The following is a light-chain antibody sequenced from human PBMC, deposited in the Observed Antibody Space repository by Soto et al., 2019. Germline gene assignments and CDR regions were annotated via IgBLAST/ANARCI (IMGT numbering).Light chain of an antibody. J-gene: IGLJ1*01. CDR3: SSYTSSSTPV. CDR1: SSDVGGYNY. CDR2: EVS. Sequence: QSALTQPASVSGSPGQSITISCTGTSSDVGGYNYVSWYQQHPGKAPKLMIYEVSNRPSGVSNLFSGSKSGNTASLTISGRQAEDEADYYCSSYTSSSTPVFGTGTKLTVL. V-gene: IGLV2-14*01.